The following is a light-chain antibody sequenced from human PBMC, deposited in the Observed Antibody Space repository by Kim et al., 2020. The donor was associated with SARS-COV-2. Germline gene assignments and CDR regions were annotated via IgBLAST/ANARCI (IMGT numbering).Light chain of an antibody. CDR2: DVS. Sequence: GPSITSSCAGTSSDVGGYNYVSWYQQHPGKAPKLMIYDVSNRPSGVSNRFSGSKSGNTASLTISGLQAEDEADYYCSSYTSSSTVVFGGGTQLNVL. CDR3: SSYTSSSTVV. V-gene: IGLV2-14*03. J-gene: IGLJ2*01. CDR1: SSDVGGYNY.